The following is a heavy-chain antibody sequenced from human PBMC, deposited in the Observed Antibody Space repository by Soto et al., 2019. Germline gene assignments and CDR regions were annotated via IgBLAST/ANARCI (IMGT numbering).Heavy chain of an antibody. CDR1: GFTFSSYV. Sequence: GGSLRLSCAASGFTFSSYVMSWVRQAPGKGLEWVSTISGSDGGTDYAVSVKGRFTISRDNSKNTLYLQMDSLRVEDTAIYYCAKHHRESSGWKLDAFDIWGQGTMVTVSS. J-gene: IGHJ3*02. CDR3: AKHHRESSGWKLDAFDI. D-gene: IGHD6-19*01. V-gene: IGHV3-23*01. CDR2: ISGSDGGT.